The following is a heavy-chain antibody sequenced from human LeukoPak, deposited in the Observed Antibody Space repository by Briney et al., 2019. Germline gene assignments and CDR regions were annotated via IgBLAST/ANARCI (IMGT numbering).Heavy chain of an antibody. J-gene: IGHJ5*02. CDR3: AKDSKWLVKGIWFDP. Sequence: GGSLRLSCAASGFTFSSYAMSWVRQAPGKGLEWVSAISGSGGSTYYADSVKGRFTISRDNSKNTLYLQMNSLRAEDTAVYYCAKDSKWLVKGIWFDPWGQGTLVTVSS. D-gene: IGHD6-19*01. CDR2: ISGSGGST. CDR1: GFTFSSYA. V-gene: IGHV3-23*01.